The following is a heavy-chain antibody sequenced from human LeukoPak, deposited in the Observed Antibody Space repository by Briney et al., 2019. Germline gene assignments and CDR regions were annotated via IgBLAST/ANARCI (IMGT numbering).Heavy chain of an antibody. J-gene: IGHJ3*02. CDR3: ATLLFDGGNDAFDI. D-gene: IGHD4-23*01. Sequence: ASVTVSCKSSGYTFTVYYIHWVRQAPGQGLEWMGWINPNSGDTNYAQKFQGRVTMTRDTSISTAYMQLSRLRSDDTAVYYCATLLFDGGNDAFDIWGQGTMVTVSS. V-gene: IGHV1-2*02. CDR1: GYTFTVYY. CDR2: INPNSGDT.